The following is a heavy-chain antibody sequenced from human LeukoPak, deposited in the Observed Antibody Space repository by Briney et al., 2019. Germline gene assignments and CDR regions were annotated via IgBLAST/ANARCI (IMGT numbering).Heavy chain of an antibody. J-gene: IGHJ6*02. CDR2: IYYSGST. Sequence: SQTLSLTCTVSGGSISSGSYYWSWIRQPAGKGLEWIGYIYYSGSTNYNPSLRSRVTISLDTSRNQFSLNLNSVTDADTAVYYCARANYYDSSGYYPAGMDVWGQGTTVTVSS. D-gene: IGHD3-22*01. CDR3: ARANYYDSSGYYPAGMDV. CDR1: GGSISSGSYY. V-gene: IGHV4-61*10.